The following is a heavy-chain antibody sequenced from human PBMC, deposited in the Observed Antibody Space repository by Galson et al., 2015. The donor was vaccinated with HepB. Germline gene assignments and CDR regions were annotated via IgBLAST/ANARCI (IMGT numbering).Heavy chain of an antibody. J-gene: IGHJ5*02. CDR1: GGSFSDYY. V-gene: IGHV4-34*01. CDR3: ARVRRRATNAYNWFDP. D-gene: IGHD5-12*01. CDR2: ISHSGST. Sequence: TLSLTCAVYGGSFSDYYWSWFRQPPGKGLEWIGEISHSGSTDYTPSLKSRVTISVDASKNQFSLKLRSVTAADTAVYYCARVRRRATNAYNWFDPWGQGTLSPSPQ.